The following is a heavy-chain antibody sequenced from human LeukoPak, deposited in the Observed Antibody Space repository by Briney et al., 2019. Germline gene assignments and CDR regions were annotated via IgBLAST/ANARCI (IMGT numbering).Heavy chain of an antibody. CDR2: TSYDGNKK. D-gene: IGHD4-23*01. J-gene: IGHJ4*02. CDR1: GFTLTYYA. Sequence: GGSLRLSCAASGFTLTYYAMHWVRQAPGKGLEWVAVTSYDGNKKYYADSVKGRFTISRDSSKNTLYLQMSRLRAEDTAVYYCARSSYDYGGIEGPFDYWGQGTLVTVSS. V-gene: IGHV3-30*15. CDR3: ARSSYDYGGIEGPFDY.